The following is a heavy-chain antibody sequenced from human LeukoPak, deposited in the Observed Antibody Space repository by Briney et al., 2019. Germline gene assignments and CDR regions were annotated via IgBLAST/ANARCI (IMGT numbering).Heavy chain of an antibody. J-gene: IGHJ5*02. V-gene: IGHV1-18*04. CDR3: ARERYCSSTSCYAGWENWFDP. CDR2: ISAYNGNT. D-gene: IGHD2-2*01. Sequence: ASVKVSCKASGYTFTNYYMHWVRQAPGQALEWIGWISAYNGNTNYAQKLQGRVTMTTDTSTSTAYMELRSLRSDDTAVYYCARERYCSSTSCYAGWENWFDPWGQGTLVTVSS. CDR1: GYTFTNYY.